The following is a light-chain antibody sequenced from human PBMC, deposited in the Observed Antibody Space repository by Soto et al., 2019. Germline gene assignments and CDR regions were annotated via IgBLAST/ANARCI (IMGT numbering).Light chain of an antibody. J-gene: IGLJ1*01. Sequence: QSVLTQPPSASGTPGQRVTISCSGSSSNIGSNSVNWYQQLPGAAPKLLIYSNNQRPSGVPGRFSGSKSGTSASLAISGLQSEDEADYYCAAWDDSLNGREVFGTGTKLTVL. V-gene: IGLV1-44*01. CDR2: SNN. CDR3: AAWDDSLNGREV. CDR1: SSNIGSNS.